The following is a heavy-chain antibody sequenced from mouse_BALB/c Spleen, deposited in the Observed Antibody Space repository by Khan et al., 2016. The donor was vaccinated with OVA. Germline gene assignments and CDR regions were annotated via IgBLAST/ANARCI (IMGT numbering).Heavy chain of an antibody. CDR2: IYPGGGYT. CDR1: GYTFTNYW. J-gene: IGHJ2*01. V-gene: IGHV1-63*02. CDR3: ARRGAARATCDYFDY. Sequence: QVQLQQSGAELVRPGTSVKMSCKAAGYTFTNYWIGWVKQRPGHGLEWIGDIYPGGGYTNYNEKFKGKATLAADTSSSTAYMQLSSLTSGDSVIYYGARRGAARATCDYFDYWGQGTTLTVSS. D-gene: IGHD3-1*01.